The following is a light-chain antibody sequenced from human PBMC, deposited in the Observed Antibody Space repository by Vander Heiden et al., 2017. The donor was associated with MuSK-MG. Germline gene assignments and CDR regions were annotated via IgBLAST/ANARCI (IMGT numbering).Light chain of an antibody. V-gene: IGKV3-20*01. J-gene: IGKJ1*01. Sequence: EIVLTQSPGTLSLSPGERATLSCRASRSVSSSQLAWYQQKPGQAPRLLIYGASSRATGISDRFSGSGSGTDFTLSISRLEPEDFAVYYCQQDGNSPWTFGQGTTVEIK. CDR2: GAS. CDR1: RSVSSSQ. CDR3: QQDGNSPWT.